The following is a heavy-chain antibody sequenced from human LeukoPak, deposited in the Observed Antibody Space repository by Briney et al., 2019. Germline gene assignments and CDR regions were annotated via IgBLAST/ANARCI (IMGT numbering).Heavy chain of an antibody. J-gene: IGHJ3*02. Sequence: GGCLRLSCAASGFTFSSYAMNWVRQAPGKGLEWVSAISGSGGRTHYADSVKGRFTISRDNSKNTLYLQMNSLRAEDTAVYYCAKKVGTTLGAFDIWGQGTMVTVSS. V-gene: IGHV3-23*01. D-gene: IGHD1-26*01. CDR3: AKKVGTTLGAFDI. CDR2: ISGSGGRT. CDR1: GFTFSSYA.